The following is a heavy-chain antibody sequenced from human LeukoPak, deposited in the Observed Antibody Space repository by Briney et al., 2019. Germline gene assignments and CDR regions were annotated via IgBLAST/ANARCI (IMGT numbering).Heavy chain of an antibody. CDR1: GGSISSYY. J-gene: IGHJ6*03. V-gene: IGHV4-59*01. CDR3: ARATYSSSYDYYYYYYMDV. D-gene: IGHD6-6*01. Sequence: SETLSLTCTVSGGSISSYYWSWIRQPPGKGLERIGYIYYSGSTNYNPSLKSRVTISVDTSKNQFSLKLSSVTAADTAVYYCARATYSSSYDYYYYYYMDVWGKGTTVTVSS. CDR2: IYYSGST.